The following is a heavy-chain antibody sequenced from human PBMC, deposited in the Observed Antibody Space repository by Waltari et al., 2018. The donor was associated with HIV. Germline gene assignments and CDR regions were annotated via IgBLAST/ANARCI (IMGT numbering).Heavy chain of an antibody. D-gene: IGHD3-22*01. CDR2: NYPCDSET. J-gene: IGHJ6*02. Sequence: EVQLVQSGAEVKKPGESLKISCKGSGYSFTSYWIGWVRQMPGQGLEWMGWIGINYPCDSETRDSPSVQGQVTISADKSISTADLQWSSLKASDTAMYYCARHLDYYYDSSGYPEVYYGMDVWGQGTTVTVSS. CDR1: GYSFTSYW. CDR3: ARHLDYYYDSSGYPEVYYGMDV. V-gene: IGHV5-51*01.